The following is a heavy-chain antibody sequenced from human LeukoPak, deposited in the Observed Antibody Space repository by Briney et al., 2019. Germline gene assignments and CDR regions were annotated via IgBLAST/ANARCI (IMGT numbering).Heavy chain of an antibody. CDR3: ARELGRTL. J-gene: IGHJ4*02. CDR2: IYTSGST. CDR1: GGSISSGGYY. Sequence: PSETLSLTCTVSGGSISSGGYYWSWIRQPAGKGLEWIGRIYTSGSTNYNPSLKSRVTMSVDTSKNQFSLKLSSVTAADTAVYYCARELGRTLWGQGTLVTVSS. V-gene: IGHV4-61*02.